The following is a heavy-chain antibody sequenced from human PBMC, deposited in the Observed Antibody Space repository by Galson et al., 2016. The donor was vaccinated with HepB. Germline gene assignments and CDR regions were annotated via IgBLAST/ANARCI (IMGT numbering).Heavy chain of an antibody. V-gene: IGHV3-30*03. Sequence: SLRLSCAASGFTFNKYPMFWVRQAPGKGLEWVAVISYDGNNKYYADSVKGRFTISRDSSQNTLYLQMNSLRAEDTAVYYCARDPGYITAAPFFDYWGQGTMVTVSS. CDR3: ARDPGYITAAPFFDY. CDR2: ISYDGNNK. CDR1: GFTFNKYP. D-gene: IGHD3-9*01. J-gene: IGHJ3*01.